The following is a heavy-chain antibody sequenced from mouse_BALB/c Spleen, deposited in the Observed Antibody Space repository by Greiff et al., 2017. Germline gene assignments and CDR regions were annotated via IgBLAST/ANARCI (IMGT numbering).Heavy chain of an antibody. Sequence: QVQLQQPGAELVKPGASVKLSCKASGYTFTGYYMYWVKQRPGQGLEWIGGINPSNGGTNFNEKFKSKATLTVDKSSSTAYMQLSSLTSEDSAVYYCTRREVYYAMDYWGQGTSVTVSS. CDR3: TRREVYYAMDY. V-gene: IGHV1S81*02. J-gene: IGHJ4*01. CDR2: INPSNGGT. CDR1: GYTFTGYY.